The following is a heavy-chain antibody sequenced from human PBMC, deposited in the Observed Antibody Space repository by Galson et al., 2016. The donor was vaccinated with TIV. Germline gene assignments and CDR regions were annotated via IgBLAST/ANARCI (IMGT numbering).Heavy chain of an antibody. Sequence: SLRLSCADSGFTLRNYVMSWVRRAPGKGLEWVSGISGSGDNTYYADSVKGRFTISRDNSTNTVYLQMNSLRAEDTGVYYCAKEETGDAYDIWGQGSMVTVSS. CDR1: GFTLRNYV. V-gene: IGHV3-23*01. CDR2: ISGSGDNT. J-gene: IGHJ3*02. CDR3: AKEETGDAYDI. D-gene: IGHD7-27*01.